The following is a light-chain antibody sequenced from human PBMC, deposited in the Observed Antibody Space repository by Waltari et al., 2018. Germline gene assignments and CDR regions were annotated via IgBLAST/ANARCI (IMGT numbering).Light chain of an antibody. CDR1: IHDIGSDNY. V-gene: IGLV2-11*01. J-gene: IGLJ2*01. CDR3: CSYAGKYTFV. CDR2: DVD. Sequence: QSALPQPRSVSGSPGQSVTISCTGTIHDIGSDNYVPWYQHTPDNAPNLIIYDVDRRPSGVPYRFSASKSGITASLTISGLQSADEGDYYCCSYAGKYTFVFGGGTKLTV.